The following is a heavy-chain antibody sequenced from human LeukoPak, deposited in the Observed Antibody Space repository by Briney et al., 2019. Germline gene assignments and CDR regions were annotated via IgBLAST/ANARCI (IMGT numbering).Heavy chain of an antibody. V-gene: IGHV3-7*03. CDR1: GFPFSSYW. CDR2: IKQDGSKK. Sequence: GGSLRLSCVASGFPFSSYWMTWVRQAPGKGLEWVANIKQDGSKKSYVDSVKGRFTVSRDNSKNTLFLQMNSLRAEDTAVYYCAKDGGLWVSAHWGDSWGRGTLVTVSS. J-gene: IGHJ4*02. CDR3: AKDGGLWVSAHWGDS. D-gene: IGHD7-27*01.